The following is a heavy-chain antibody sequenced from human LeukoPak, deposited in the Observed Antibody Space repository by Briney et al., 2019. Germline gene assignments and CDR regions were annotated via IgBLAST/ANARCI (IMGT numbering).Heavy chain of an antibody. V-gene: IGHV3-33*01. CDR2: MWSDGTKK. CDR1: GFIFSHYG. Sequence: PGGSLRLSCAASGFIFSHYGMHWVRQAPGKGLEWVAVMWSDGTKKYYADSVKGRFTVSRDTSKHTLYLQMSSLRAEDTAVYFCARGVDYYENSGTIDYWGQGTLVTVSS. J-gene: IGHJ4*02. D-gene: IGHD3-22*01. CDR3: ARGVDYYENSGTIDY.